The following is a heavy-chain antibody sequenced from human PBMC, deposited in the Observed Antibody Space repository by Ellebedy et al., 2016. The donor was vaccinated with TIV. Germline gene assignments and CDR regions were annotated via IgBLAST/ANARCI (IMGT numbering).Heavy chain of an antibody. CDR2: IYNSGKT. J-gene: IGHJ6*02. V-gene: IGHV4-30-4*01. CDR1: GDSVSSGDYH. CDR3: VRGSSYLTGWYGLDV. Sequence: MPSETLSLTCLVSGDSVSSGDYHWNWIRQPPGQGLEWIGTIYNSGKTYYTPSLTSPLRISVTASKNHVSLNLDSVTAADTALYFCVRGSSYLTGWYGLDVWGQGTTVAVSS. D-gene: IGHD2-15*01.